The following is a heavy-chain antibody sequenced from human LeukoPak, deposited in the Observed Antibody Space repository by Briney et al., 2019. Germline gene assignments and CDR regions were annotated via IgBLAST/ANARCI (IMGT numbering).Heavy chain of an antibody. CDR2: VDYSGNT. Sequence: SETLSITCTVSGVSITSNYWGWIRQPPGKGLELIGYVDYSGNTNYSPSLKSRVTISPDTSKNQFSLRLSSVTAADTAVYYCARLVSAAAHFDYWGQGTLVTVSS. D-gene: IGHD2-2*01. CDR1: GVSITSNY. J-gene: IGHJ4*02. V-gene: IGHV4-59*08. CDR3: ARLVSAAAHFDY.